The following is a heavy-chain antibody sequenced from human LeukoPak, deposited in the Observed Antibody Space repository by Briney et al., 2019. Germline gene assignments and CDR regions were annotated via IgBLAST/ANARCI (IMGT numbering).Heavy chain of an antibody. Sequence: GASVKVSCKVSGDTLTELSMHWVRQAPGKGLEWMGGFDPEDGETIYAQKFQGRVTMTEDTSTDTAYMELSSLRSEDTAVYYCARDPSNTSGWYIYFDYWGQGTLVTVSS. V-gene: IGHV1-24*01. D-gene: IGHD6-19*01. CDR3: ARDPSNTSGWYIYFDY. J-gene: IGHJ4*02. CDR2: FDPEDGET. CDR1: GDTLTELS.